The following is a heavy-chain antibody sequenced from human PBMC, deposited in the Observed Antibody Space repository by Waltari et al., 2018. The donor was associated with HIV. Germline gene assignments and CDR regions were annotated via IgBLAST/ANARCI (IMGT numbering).Heavy chain of an antibody. Sequence: VQLVESGGGSIKTGGSLRLSCAASGFSVRNHWMDWVRQGPGKGLVGAARIKSDGSSRNYADAVKGRFVISRDNARNTVYLQLNNLKVEDTAVYFCASASHYIEFSTFDGDYYFDFWGRGTRVAVSS. J-gene: IGHJ4*02. D-gene: IGHD3-3*02. V-gene: IGHV3-74*01. CDR1: GFSVRNHW. CDR3: ASASHYIEFSTFDGDYYFDF. CDR2: IKSDGSSR.